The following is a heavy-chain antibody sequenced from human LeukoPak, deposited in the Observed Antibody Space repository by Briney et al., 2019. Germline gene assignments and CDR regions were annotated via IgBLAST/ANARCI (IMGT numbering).Heavy chain of an antibody. D-gene: IGHD2-2*01. J-gene: IGHJ6*03. Sequence: ASVKVSCKASGYTFTSYGISWVRQAPGQGLEWMGWISAYNGNTNYAQKLQGRVTMTTDTSTSTAYMELRSLRSDDTAVYYCARVRQYCSSTSCYRGRYYHYMDVWGKGTTVTVSS. CDR1: GYTFTSYG. CDR2: ISAYNGNT. CDR3: ARVRQYCSSTSCYRGRYYHYMDV. V-gene: IGHV1-18*01.